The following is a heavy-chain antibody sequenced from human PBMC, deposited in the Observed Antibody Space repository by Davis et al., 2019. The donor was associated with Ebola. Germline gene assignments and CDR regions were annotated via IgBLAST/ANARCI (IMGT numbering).Heavy chain of an antibody. CDR2: VTSSGGGT. CDR3: AGERQEGWTGVTVAAPFDY. V-gene: IGHV3-23*01. D-gene: IGHD6-19*01. Sequence: GESLKISCSASGFTFRTYAMNWVRQAPGKGLEWVSAVTSSGGGTYYADSVKGRFTISRDNSRNTLYLQMNSLRDEDTAVYYCAGERQEGWTGVTVAAPFDYWGQGTLVTVSS. J-gene: IGHJ4*02. CDR1: GFTFRTYA.